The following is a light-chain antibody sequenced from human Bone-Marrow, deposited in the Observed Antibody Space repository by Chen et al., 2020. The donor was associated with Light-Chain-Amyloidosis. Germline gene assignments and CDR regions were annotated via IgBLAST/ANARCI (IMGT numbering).Light chain of an antibody. CDR1: DLPTKY. CDR3: QSADSSGTYEVI. Sequence: SYELTQPHSESVYTGKTARITCSGDDLPTKYAYWYQQKPGQAPVLVIHRDTERPSGISERFSGSSSGTTATLTISGVQAEDEADYHCQSADSSGTYEVIFGGGTKLTVL. V-gene: IGLV3-25*03. CDR2: RDT. J-gene: IGLJ2*01.